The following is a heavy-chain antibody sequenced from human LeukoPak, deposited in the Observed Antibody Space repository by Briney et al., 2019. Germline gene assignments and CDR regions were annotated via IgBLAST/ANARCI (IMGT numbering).Heavy chain of an antibody. CDR2: ISSSGDNT. J-gene: IGHJ6*03. Sequence: GGSLRLSCVTSGFTFSSYAMSWVRQAPGKGLEWVSAISSSGDNTYYADSVKGRFTISRDNSKNTLYLQMNSLRAEDTAVYYCARGSGSRNYYYYYMDVWGKGTTVTVSS. V-gene: IGHV3-23*01. CDR1: GFTFSSYA. CDR3: ARGSGSRNYYYYYMDV. D-gene: IGHD1-26*01.